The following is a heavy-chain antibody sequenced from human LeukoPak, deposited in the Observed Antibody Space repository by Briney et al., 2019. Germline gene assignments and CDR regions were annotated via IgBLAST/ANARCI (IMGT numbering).Heavy chain of an antibody. Sequence: PSETLSLTCTVSGGSIRSYFWSWIRQPPGKGLEWIGYMYYSGSTNYNPSLRSRVTMSVDTSKKQFSLKLSSVTAADTAVYYCARNGSDISDWPNRFDPWGQGTLVSVST. V-gene: IGHV4-59*01. J-gene: IGHJ5*02. CDR1: GGSIRSYF. CDR2: MYYSGST. D-gene: IGHD6-19*01. CDR3: ARNGSDISDWPNRFDP.